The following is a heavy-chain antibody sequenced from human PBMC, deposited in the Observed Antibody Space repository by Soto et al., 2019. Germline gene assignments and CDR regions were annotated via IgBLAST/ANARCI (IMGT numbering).Heavy chain of an antibody. D-gene: IGHD3-22*01. CDR2: IYYSGST. CDR1: GGSVSSGSYY. J-gene: IGHJ4*02. CDR3: ARGVFSSGCHDY. V-gene: IGHV4-61*01. Sequence: QVQLQESGPGLVKPSETLSLTCTVSGGSVSSGSYYWSWIRQPPGKGLEWIVYIYYSGSTNYNPSLKSRVTVSVDTSKNQFSLKLSSVTAADTAVYYCARGVFSSGCHDYWGQGTLVTVSS.